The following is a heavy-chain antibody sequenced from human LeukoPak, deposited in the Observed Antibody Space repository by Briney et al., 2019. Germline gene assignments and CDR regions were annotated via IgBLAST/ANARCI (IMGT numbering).Heavy chain of an antibody. J-gene: IGHJ4*02. V-gene: IGHV3-30*02. CDR2: IRYDGTNE. CDR1: GFIFSRYG. CDR3: AKGIHFSDYYENGAYSVDY. Sequence: GGSLRLSCVASGFIFSRYGMHWVRQGPGKGLEWVAFIRYDGTNEYYGDSVKGRFTISRDNSKNTLHLQMNNLTPDDTAVYYCAKGIHFSDYYENGAYSVDYWGQGTLVTVSS. D-gene: IGHD3-22*01.